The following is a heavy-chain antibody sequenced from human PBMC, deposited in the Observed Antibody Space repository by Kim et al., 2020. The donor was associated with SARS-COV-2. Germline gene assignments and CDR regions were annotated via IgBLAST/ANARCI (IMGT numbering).Heavy chain of an antibody. V-gene: IGHV5-51*01. Sequence: GESLMISCKGSGYSFTSYWIGWVRQMPGKGLEWMGIIYPGDSDTRYSPSFQGQVTISADKSISTAYLQWSSLKASDTAMYYCARLIGYGGDFYYYYGMDVWGQGTTVTVSS. D-gene: IGHD2-21*02. J-gene: IGHJ6*02. CDR1: GYSFTSYW. CDR3: ARLIGYGGDFYYYYGMDV. CDR2: IYPGDSDT.